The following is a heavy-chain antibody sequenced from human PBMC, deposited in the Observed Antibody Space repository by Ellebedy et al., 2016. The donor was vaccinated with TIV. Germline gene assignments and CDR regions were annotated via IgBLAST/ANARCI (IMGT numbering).Heavy chain of an antibody. V-gene: IGHV3-30*04. D-gene: IGHD3-22*01. Sequence: PGGSLRLSCAVSGFTFSIYALNWVLQAPGKGLEWVADIRYDGRMKFYADSVKGRFTISRDNAKNTVYLQMNSLRAEDTAVYYCARGLISGYYAGHAFDIWGQGTMVTVSS. J-gene: IGHJ3*02. CDR2: IRYDGRMK. CDR3: ARGLISGYYAGHAFDI. CDR1: GFTFSIYA.